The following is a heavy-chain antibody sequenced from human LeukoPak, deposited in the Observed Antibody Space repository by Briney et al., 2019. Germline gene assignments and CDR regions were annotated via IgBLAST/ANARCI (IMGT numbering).Heavy chain of an antibody. Sequence: GGSLRLSCAASGFIFSNYWMTWVRQTPGKGLEFVANIKEDGSEIFYLDSVKGRFTISRDNAKNSVYLQMNSLRAEDTAVYYCARSPDGVDNWGHGTLVTVSS. CDR3: ARSPDGVDN. CDR2: IKEDGSEI. V-gene: IGHV3-7*01. CDR1: GFIFSNYW. J-gene: IGHJ4*01. D-gene: IGHD3-10*01.